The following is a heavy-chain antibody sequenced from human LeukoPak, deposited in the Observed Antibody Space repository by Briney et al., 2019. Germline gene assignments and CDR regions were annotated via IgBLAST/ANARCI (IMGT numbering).Heavy chain of an antibody. V-gene: IGHV3-30*03. J-gene: IGHJ4*02. D-gene: IGHD5-12*01. CDR2: VSNDGGDK. CDR1: EFTFSSYA. CDR3: ARDGYPFEY. Sequence: PGGSLRLSCAASEFTFSSYAMHWVRQAPGKGLEWVALVSNDGGDKYYVDSVKGRFTISRDNARSSLYLQLNSLRAEDTAVYYCARDGYPFEYWGQGTLVTVSS.